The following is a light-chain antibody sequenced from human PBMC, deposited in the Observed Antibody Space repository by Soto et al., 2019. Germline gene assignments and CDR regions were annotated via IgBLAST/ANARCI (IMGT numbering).Light chain of an antibody. Sequence: EIVLTQSPGTLSLSPGERATLSCRASQSVSSIYLAWYQQKPGQAPRLLIYGASSRATGIPDRFSGSGSGTDFTLTISRLEPEDFAVYCYQQYGNSGYTFGQGTKLEIK. J-gene: IGKJ2*01. V-gene: IGKV3-20*01. CDR2: GAS. CDR1: QSVSSIY. CDR3: QQYGNSGYT.